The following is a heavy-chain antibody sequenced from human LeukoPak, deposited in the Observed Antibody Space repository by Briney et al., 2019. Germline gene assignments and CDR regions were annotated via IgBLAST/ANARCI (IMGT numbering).Heavy chain of an antibody. Sequence: GGSLRLSCAASGFTFISYSMNWVRQAPGKGLEWVSSISSGSSYIYSAYYADLVKGRFTISRDSAKNSLYLQMNSLRAEDTAVYYCARGDYGGDSGYVYWGQGTLVTVSS. V-gene: IGHV3-21*01. CDR2: ISSGSSYIYSA. CDR3: ARGDYGGDSGYVY. D-gene: IGHD4-23*01. J-gene: IGHJ4*02. CDR1: GFTFISYS.